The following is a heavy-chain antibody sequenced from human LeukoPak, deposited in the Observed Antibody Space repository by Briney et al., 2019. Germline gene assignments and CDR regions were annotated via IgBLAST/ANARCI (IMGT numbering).Heavy chain of an antibody. Sequence: SETLSLTCTVSGGSISSYYWSWIRQPPGKGLEWIGYIYYSGSTNYNPSLKSRVSISVDTSKNQFSLRLSSVTAADTAVYYCARVSMFRGVPDYWGQGTLVTVSS. CDR1: GGSISSYY. CDR3: ARVSMFRGVPDY. J-gene: IGHJ4*02. D-gene: IGHD3-10*01. CDR2: IYYSGST. V-gene: IGHV4-59*01.